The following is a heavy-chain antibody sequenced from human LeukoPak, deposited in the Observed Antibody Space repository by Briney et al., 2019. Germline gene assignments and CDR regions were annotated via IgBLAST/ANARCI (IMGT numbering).Heavy chain of an antibody. V-gene: IGHV3-48*03. CDR2: ISSSGSTI. CDR1: GFTFSSYE. D-gene: IGHD5-24*01. J-gene: IGHJ4*02. CDR3: ARGVEMATISGFDY. Sequence: GGSLRLSCAASGFTFSSYEMNWVRQAPGKGLEWVSYISSSGSTIYYADSVKGRFTISRDNAKNSLYLQMNSLRAEDTAVYYCARGVEMATISGFDYWGQGTLVTVSS.